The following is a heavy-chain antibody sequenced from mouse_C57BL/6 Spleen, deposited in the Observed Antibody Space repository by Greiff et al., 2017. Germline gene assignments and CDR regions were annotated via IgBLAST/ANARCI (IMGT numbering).Heavy chain of an antibody. D-gene: IGHD1-1*01. CDR3: ARDYGSRGFDY. CDR1: GYTFTDYC. CDR2: IYPGSGNT. V-gene: IGHV1-84*01. J-gene: IGHJ2*01. Sequence: QVQLQQSGPELVKPGASVKISCKASGYTFTDYCVNWVKQRPGQGLEWIGWIYPGSGNTKYNEKFKGKATLTVDTSSSTAYMQLSRLTSEDSAVYFGARDYGSRGFDYWGQGTTLTVSS.